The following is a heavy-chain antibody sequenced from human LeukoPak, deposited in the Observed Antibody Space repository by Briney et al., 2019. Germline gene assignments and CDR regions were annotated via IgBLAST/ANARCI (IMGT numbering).Heavy chain of an antibody. CDR1: GFTFSTCG. V-gene: IGHV3-21*01. Sequence: GGSLRLSCAASGFTFSTCGMNWVRQVPGKGLEWVSSISSSSRYIYYADSVKGRFTISRDNAKNSLYLQMNSLRAEDTAVYYCAKNGYSSSWYEDYWGQGTLVTVSS. CDR3: AKNGYSSSWYEDY. CDR2: ISSSSRYI. D-gene: IGHD6-13*01. J-gene: IGHJ4*02.